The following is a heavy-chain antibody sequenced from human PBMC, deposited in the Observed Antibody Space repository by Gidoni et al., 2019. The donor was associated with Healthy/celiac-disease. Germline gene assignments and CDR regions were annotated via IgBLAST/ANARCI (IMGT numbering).Heavy chain of an antibody. V-gene: IGHV1-69*01. J-gene: IGHJ5*02. CDR1: GGTFSSYA. Sequence: QVQLVQSGAEVKKPGYSVKVSCKAAGGTFSSYAISWVRHAPGQGLEWMGGIIPIFGTANYAQKFQGRVTITADESTSTAYMELSSLRSEDTAVYYCARVYSSGWYQYNWFDPWGQGTLVTVSS. D-gene: IGHD6-19*01. CDR3: ARVYSSGWYQYNWFDP. CDR2: IIPIFGTA.